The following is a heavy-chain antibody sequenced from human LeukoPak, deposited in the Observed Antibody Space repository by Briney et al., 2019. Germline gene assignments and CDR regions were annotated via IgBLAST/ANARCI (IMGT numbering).Heavy chain of an antibody. CDR3: ARSSGTYHFDY. Sequence: GGSLRLSCAASGFSFSNCSMNWVRQAPGKGLEWVSSISSSSTYIYYADSLEGRFTISRDNVRNSLYLQMNSLRAEDTAVYYCARSSGTYHFDYWGQGTLVTVSS. J-gene: IGHJ4*02. CDR2: ISSSSTYI. V-gene: IGHV3-21*01. CDR1: GFSFSNCS. D-gene: IGHD1-26*01.